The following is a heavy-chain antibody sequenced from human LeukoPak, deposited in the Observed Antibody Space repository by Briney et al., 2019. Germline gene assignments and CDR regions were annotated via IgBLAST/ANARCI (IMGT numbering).Heavy chain of an antibody. CDR2: IAGGDDR. J-gene: IGHJ4*02. D-gene: IGHD5-24*01. CDR3: AKGYVSGDGYWDFDY. V-gene: IGHV3-23*01. CDR1: GFIFSPYA. Sequence: GGSLRLSCAASGFIFSPYAMSWVRQAPGKGLEWVAGIAGGDDRFYADSVKDRFSISRDNSKNTVDLQMNSLRVEDTAVYYCAKGYVSGDGYWDFDYWGQGTLVAVSS.